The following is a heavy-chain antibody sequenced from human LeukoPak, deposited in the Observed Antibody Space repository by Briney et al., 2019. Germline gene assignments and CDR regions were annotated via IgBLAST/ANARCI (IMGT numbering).Heavy chain of an antibody. CDR3: ARSSYSSSSSV. J-gene: IGHJ3*01. Sequence: GGSLRLSCAVSGFTFSGFWMSWYRQAPGKGLEWVASINSDGSEGYYADVVKGRFTISRDNAKNSLYLQINSLRAEDTAVYYCARSSYSSSSSVWGQGTMVTVSS. CDR1: GFTFSGFW. CDR2: INSDGSEG. V-gene: IGHV3-7*03. D-gene: IGHD6-6*01.